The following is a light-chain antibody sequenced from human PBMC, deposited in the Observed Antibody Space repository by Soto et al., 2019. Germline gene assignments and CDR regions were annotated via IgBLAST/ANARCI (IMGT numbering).Light chain of an antibody. J-gene: IGKJ1*01. V-gene: IGKV3-15*01. CDR2: GAS. Sequence: EIVLTQSPATLSVSPGERATLSCRASQSVSSNLAWYQQKPGQAPRLLIYGASTRATGIPARFSGSGSGTEFTLTISGLQPDDFAIYYCQQYKNYYPTFGQGTKVDI. CDR3: QQYKNYYPT. CDR1: QSVSSN.